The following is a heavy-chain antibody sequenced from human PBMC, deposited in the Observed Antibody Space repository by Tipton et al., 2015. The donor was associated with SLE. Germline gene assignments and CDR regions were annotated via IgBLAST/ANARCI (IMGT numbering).Heavy chain of an antibody. Sequence: TLSLTCTVSGGSISSYRWSWIRQPPGKGLEWIGYIYYSGTTNFNPSLKSRVTISVDTSKSQFSLKLSSVTAADTAVYYCARDWCSSTSCYGYYYMDVWGKGTTVTVSS. CDR3: ARDWCSSTSCYGYYYMDV. V-gene: IGHV4-59*12. J-gene: IGHJ6*03. CDR1: GGSISSYR. D-gene: IGHD2-2*01. CDR2: IYYSGTT.